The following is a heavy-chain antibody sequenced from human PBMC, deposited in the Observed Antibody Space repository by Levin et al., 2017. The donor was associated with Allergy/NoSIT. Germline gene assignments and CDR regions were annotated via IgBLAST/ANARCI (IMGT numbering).Heavy chain of an antibody. D-gene: IGHD3-10*01. J-gene: IGHJ4*02. Sequence: PGGSLRLSCAASGFTFSTYAMSWVRQAPGKGLEWVSSYSGSGGNTFYADSVKGRFTISRDNSKNTLYLQMNSLRDEDTAVYYCAKESGSGTYYLYYFDYWGQGTLVTVSS. CDR1: GFTFSTYA. CDR2: YSGSGGNT. V-gene: IGHV3-23*01. CDR3: AKESGSGTYYLYYFDY.